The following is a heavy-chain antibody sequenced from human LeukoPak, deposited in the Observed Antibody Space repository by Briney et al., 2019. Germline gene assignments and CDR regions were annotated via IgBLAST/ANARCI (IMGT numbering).Heavy chain of an antibody. CDR3: AKDGQLAAAGDY. Sequence: GGSLRLSCAASGFTFSSYWMNWARQAPGKGLEWVASINHNGNVNYYVDSVKGRFTISRDNAKNSLYLQMSNLRAEDTAVYYCAKDGQLAAAGDYWGQGTLVTVSS. CDR1: GFTFSSYW. CDR2: INHNGNVN. V-gene: IGHV3-7*03. D-gene: IGHD6-13*01. J-gene: IGHJ4*02.